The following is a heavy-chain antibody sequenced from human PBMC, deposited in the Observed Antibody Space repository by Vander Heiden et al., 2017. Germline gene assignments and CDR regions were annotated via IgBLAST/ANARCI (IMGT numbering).Heavy chain of an antibody. CDR1: GFTFSGSA. V-gene: IGHV3-73*01. Sequence: YGAASGFTFSGSAMHWVRQASGKGLEWVGRIRSKANSYATAYAASVKGRFTISRDDSKNTAYLQMNSLKTEDTAVYYCTRPPGGNVLFDYWGQGTLVTVSS. D-gene: IGHD2-15*01. J-gene: IGHJ4*02. CDR2: IRSKANSYAT. CDR3: TRPPGGNVLFDY.